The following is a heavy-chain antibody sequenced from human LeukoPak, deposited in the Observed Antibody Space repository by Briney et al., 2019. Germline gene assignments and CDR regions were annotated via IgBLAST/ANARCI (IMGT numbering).Heavy chain of an antibody. V-gene: IGHV3-33*05. J-gene: IGHJ4*02. CDR2: VADDGRDK. D-gene: IGHD5-18*01. Sequence: PGGSLRLSCAASGFTFSNYGMHWVRQAPGKGLEWVAVVADDGRDKHHADSVKGRFTISRDNSKNTLYLQMNSLRAEDTAVYYCAKALSLRGYSYGYPEDYWGQGTLVTVSS. CDR3: AKALSLRGYSYGYPEDY. CDR1: GFTFSNYG.